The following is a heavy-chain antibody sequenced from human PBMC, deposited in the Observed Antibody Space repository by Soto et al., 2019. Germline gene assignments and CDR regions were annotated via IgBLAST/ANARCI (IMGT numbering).Heavy chain of an antibody. V-gene: IGHV1-46*01. CDR1: GYTLTSHY. CDR3: ARAPSWHGLDV. CDR2: INPGGVSK. J-gene: IGHJ6*02. Sequence: GASVKVSCKASGYTLTSHYIHWVRQAPGPGLEWMGIINPGGVSKTYAQEFQGRITMTRDTSTSTVYMELSSLRAQDTAVYYCARAPSWHGLDVWGQGTTVTVSS.